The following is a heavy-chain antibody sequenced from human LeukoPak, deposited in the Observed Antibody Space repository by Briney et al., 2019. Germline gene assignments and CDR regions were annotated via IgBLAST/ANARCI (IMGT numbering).Heavy chain of an antibody. Sequence: ASVKVSCKASGYTFTGYYMHWVRQAPGQGLEWMGWINPNSGGTNYAQTFQGRVTMTRDTSISTAYMELSRLRSDDTAVYYCARGALIVVVQAAINWFDPWGQGTLVTVSS. J-gene: IGHJ5*02. CDR3: ARGALIVVVQAAINWFDP. CDR2: INPNSGGT. CDR1: GYTFTGYY. D-gene: IGHD2-2*02. V-gene: IGHV1-2*02.